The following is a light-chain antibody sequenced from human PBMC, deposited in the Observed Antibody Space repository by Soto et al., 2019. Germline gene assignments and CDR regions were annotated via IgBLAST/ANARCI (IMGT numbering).Light chain of an antibody. Sequence: QCVLTQPASASGTTRRRVTISCSGTSSSIGSNTVNWDQQLPGTAPKLLIYTNEQRHSGVPDRFSGYKSGTSASLDIRGLKSEDGADYYCAAGDASLNGRVFGVGNQLTV. CDR3: AAGDASLNGRV. CDR2: TNE. CDR1: SSSIGSNT. J-gene: IGLJ2*01. V-gene: IGLV1-44*01.